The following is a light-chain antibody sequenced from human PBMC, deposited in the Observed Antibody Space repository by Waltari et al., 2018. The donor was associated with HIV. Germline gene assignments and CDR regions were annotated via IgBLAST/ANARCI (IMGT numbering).Light chain of an antibody. V-gene: IGLV2-8*01. Sequence: HSALTQPPSASGSPGQSVTITCTGTNSDIGGYNYVPWYQQPPGKAPKLVISEVTKRPSGVPERFSGSKSGTTASRTVAGLRTEDDADYYCSSYANKNGFYVVFGGGTKLTVL. J-gene: IGLJ2*01. CDR1: NSDIGGYNY. CDR2: EVT. CDR3: SSYANKNGFYVV.